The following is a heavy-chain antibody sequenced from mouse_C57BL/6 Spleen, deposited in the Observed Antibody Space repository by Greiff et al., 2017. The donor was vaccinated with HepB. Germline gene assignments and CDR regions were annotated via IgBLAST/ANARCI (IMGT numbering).Heavy chain of an antibody. CDR3: ARAARDY. Sequence: EVKLVESGGGLVKPGGSLKLSCAASGFTFSSYAMSWVRQTPEKRLEWVATISDGGSYTYYPDNVKGRFTISRDNTKNKLCLQMSHLKSEDTARYCCARAARDYWGQGTSVTVSS. J-gene: IGHJ4*01. CDR2: ISDGGSYT. CDR1: GFTFSSYA. V-gene: IGHV5-4*03.